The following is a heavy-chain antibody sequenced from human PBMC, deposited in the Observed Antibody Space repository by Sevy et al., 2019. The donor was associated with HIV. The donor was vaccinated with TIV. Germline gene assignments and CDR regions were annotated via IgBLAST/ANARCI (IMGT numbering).Heavy chain of an antibody. CDR3: ARGQFLHFLEWPSYSLDV. J-gene: IGHJ6*02. CDR2: INSHGTIT. CDR1: GFTFSSHW. D-gene: IGHD3-3*01. V-gene: IGHV3-74*01. Sequence: GGSLRLSCAASGFTFSSHWMFWVRQAPGKGLMWVSHINSHGTITNYADSVKGRFAISRDNAKNTVYLRMDSLRAEDTAVYYCARGQFLHFLEWPSYSLDVWGQGTTVTVSS.